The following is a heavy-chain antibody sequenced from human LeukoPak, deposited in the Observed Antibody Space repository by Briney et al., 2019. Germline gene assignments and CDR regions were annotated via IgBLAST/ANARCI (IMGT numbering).Heavy chain of an antibody. CDR2: INSDGSST. Sequence: GGSLRLSCAASGFTFSSYWMHWVRQAPGKGLVWVSRINSDGSSTSYADSVKGRFTISRDNAKNTLYLQMNSLRAEDTAVYYCARDRRTLGYCSGGSCYLYYMDVWGKGTTVTVSS. V-gene: IGHV3-74*01. J-gene: IGHJ6*03. D-gene: IGHD2-15*01. CDR1: GFTFSSYW. CDR3: ARDRRTLGYCSGGSCYLYYMDV.